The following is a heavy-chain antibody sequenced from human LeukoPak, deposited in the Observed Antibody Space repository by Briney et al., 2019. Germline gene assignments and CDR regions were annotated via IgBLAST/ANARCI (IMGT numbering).Heavy chain of an antibody. V-gene: IGHV4-34*01. Sequence: PSETLSLTCALYGGSFSGYFWSWIRQPPGRGLEWIGEINHSGSTNYNPSLKSRVTISVDTSKNQFSLELSSVTAADTAVYYCARHLRSGAVDYWGQGTLVTVSS. D-gene: IGHD4-17*01. CDR2: INHSGST. CDR3: ARHLRSGAVDY. J-gene: IGHJ4*02. CDR1: GGSFSGYF.